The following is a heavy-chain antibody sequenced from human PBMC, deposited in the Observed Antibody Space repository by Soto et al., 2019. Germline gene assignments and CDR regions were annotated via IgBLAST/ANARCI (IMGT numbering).Heavy chain of an antibody. Sequence: QITLKESGPTLVKPTQTLTLTCTFSGFSLSTSGVGVGWIRQPPGKALEWLALIYWNDDKRYSPSLKSRLTITKDTSKNQVVLTMTNMDPVDTATYYCAHRRPYSYDSSGPNWFDPWGQGTLGTVSS. CDR3: AHRRPYSYDSSGPNWFDP. D-gene: IGHD3-22*01. V-gene: IGHV2-5*01. CDR1: GFSLSTSGVG. CDR2: IYWNDDK. J-gene: IGHJ5*02.